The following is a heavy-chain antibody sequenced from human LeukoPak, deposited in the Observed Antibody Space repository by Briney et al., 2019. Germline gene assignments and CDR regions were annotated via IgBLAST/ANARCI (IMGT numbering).Heavy chain of an antibody. Sequence: ASVKVSCKASGYTFTSYDINWVRQATGQGLEWMGWMNPNSGNTGYAQKFQGRVTMTRNTSISTAYMELSSLRSEDTAVYYCARGRRSSSWSSYYYYYYMDVWGKGTTVTVSS. CDR3: ARGRRSSSWSSYYYYYYMDV. CDR1: GYTFTSYD. V-gene: IGHV1-8*01. CDR2: MNPNSGNT. D-gene: IGHD6-13*01. J-gene: IGHJ6*03.